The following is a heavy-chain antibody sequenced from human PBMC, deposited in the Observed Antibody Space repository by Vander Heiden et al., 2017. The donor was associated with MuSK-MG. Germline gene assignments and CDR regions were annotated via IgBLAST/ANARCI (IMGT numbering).Heavy chain of an antibody. V-gene: IGHV3-7*01. D-gene: IGHD3-3*01. Sequence: EVQLVESGGGLVQPGGSLRLSCAASGFTFSRYWMSWVRQAPGKGLEWVANVKQDGSEKYYVDSVKGRFTISRDNAKNSLYLQLSSLRAEDTALYYCARDYDFEDYWGQGTLVTVSS. CDR3: ARDYDFEDY. CDR2: VKQDGSEK. CDR1: GFTFSRYW. J-gene: IGHJ4*02.